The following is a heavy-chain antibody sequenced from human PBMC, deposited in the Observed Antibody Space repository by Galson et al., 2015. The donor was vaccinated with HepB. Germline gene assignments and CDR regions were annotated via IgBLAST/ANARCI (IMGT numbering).Heavy chain of an antibody. CDR2: IYIGGST. Sequence: SLRLSCAASGFTVSSNYMSWVRQAPGKGLEWVSVIYIGGSTYYADSVRGRFTISRHNSKNALYLQMNSLRAEDTAVYYCARASADSSGYYPDYFDYWGQGTLVTVSS. D-gene: IGHD3-22*01. J-gene: IGHJ4*02. V-gene: IGHV3-53*04. CDR3: ARASADSSGYYPDYFDY. CDR1: GFTVSSNY.